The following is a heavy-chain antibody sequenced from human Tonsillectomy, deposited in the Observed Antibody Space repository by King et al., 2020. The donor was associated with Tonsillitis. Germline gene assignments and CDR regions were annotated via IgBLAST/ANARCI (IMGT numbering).Heavy chain of an antibody. D-gene: IGHD7-27*01. CDR1: GFIFSGYS. J-gene: IGHJ4*02. Sequence: VQLVESGGGLVQPGGSLRLSCAASGFIFSGYSMNWVRQAPGKGLEWVSYISRISGTIYYADSVKGRFTISRDTAKSSLYLQMNSLRAEDTAVYYCARDATPTSWGYYFDFWGQGTLVTVSS. V-gene: IGHV3-48*01. CDR2: ISRISGTI. CDR3: ARDATPTSWGYYFDF.